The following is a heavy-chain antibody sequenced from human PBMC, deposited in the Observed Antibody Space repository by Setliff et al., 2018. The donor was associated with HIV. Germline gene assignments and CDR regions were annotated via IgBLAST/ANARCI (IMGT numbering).Heavy chain of an antibody. J-gene: IGHJ5*02. CDR1: GGTFSSYA. V-gene: IGHV1-3*01. D-gene: IGHD6-19*01. Sequence: ASVKVSCKASGGTFSSYAISWVRQAPGQRLEWMGWINAGNGNTKYSQNIQDRVTITRDASASTAYMELSSLRSEDTAVYYCARPGKQWLVHRNWFDPWGQGTLVTVSS. CDR3: ARPGKQWLVHRNWFDP. CDR2: INAGNGNT.